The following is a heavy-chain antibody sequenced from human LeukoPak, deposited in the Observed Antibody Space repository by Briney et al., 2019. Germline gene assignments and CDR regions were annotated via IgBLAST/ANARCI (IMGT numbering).Heavy chain of an antibody. CDR2: IDPSDSYT. CDR1: GYSFTSYW. D-gene: IGHD3-10*01. J-gene: IGHJ5*02. Sequence: GESLRISCKGSGYSFTSYWISWVRQMPGKGLEWVGRIDPSDSYTNYSPSFQGHVTISADKSISTAYLQWSSLKASDTAMHYCARQPRLGESSNWVDPWGQGTLVTVSS. CDR3: ARQPRLGESSNWVDP. V-gene: IGHV5-10-1*01.